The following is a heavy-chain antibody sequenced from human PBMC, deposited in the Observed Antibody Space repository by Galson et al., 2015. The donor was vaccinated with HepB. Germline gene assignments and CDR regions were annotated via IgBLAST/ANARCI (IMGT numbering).Heavy chain of an antibody. CDR2: ISYDGSSK. D-gene: IGHD2-15*01. Sequence: CAASGFTFGSFAMHWVRQAPGKGPEWVAIISYDGSSKYYADSVKGRFTISRDNSENTVYLQMNSLRGDDTAVYYCAGSYSLSCHNLVHWGPGTLVSASS. J-gene: IGHJ4*02. CDR3: AGSYSLSCHNLVH. CDR1: GFTFGSFA. V-gene: IGHV3-30-3*01.